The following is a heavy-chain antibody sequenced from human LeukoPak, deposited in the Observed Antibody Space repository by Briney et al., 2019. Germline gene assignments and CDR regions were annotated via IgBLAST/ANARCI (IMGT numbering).Heavy chain of an antibody. D-gene: IGHD1-26*01. CDR3: ARDQVGSHRLSYYYYMDV. Sequence: PSETLSLTCTVSGGSISSYYWSWIRQPAGKGLEWIGRMYTSGSTNHNPPLKSRVTMSVDTSKNQSSLKLSSVTAADTAVYYCARDQVGSHRLSYYYYMDVWGKGTTVTVSS. V-gene: IGHV4-4*07. J-gene: IGHJ6*03. CDR1: GGSISSYY. CDR2: MYTSGST.